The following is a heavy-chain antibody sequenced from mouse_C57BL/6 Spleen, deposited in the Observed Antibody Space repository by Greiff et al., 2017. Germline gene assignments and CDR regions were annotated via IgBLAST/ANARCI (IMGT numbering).Heavy chain of an antibody. CDR1: GFSLTSYA. CDR3: ARNYYGSSRYAMDY. CDR2: IWTGGGT. D-gene: IGHD1-1*01. J-gene: IGHJ4*01. Sequence: VKVVESGPGLVAPSQSLSITCTVSGFSLTSYAISWVRQPPGKGLEWLGVIWTGGGTNYNSALKSRLSISKDNSKSQVFLKMNSLQTDDTARYYCARNYYGSSRYAMDYWGQGTSVTVSS. V-gene: IGHV2-9-1*01.